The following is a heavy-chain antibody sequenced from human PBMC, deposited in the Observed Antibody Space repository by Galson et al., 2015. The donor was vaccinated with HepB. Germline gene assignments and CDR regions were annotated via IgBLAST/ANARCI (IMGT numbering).Heavy chain of an antibody. J-gene: IGHJ4*02. D-gene: IGHD4-17*01. CDR1: GFTFSSYG. CDR2: IWYDGSNK. CDR3: ARASVYGDYSYFDY. V-gene: IGHV3-33*01. Sequence: SLRLSCAASGFTFSSYGMHWVRQAPGKGLEWVAVIWYDGSNKYYADSVKGRFTISRDNSKNTLYLQMNSLRAEDTAVYYCARASVYGDYSYFDYWGQGTLVTVSS.